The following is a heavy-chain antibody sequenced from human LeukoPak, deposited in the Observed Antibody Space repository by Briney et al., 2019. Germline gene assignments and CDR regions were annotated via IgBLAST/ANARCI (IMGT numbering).Heavy chain of an antibody. CDR3: ARDNWNYDFDY. CDR2: IYSGGNT. J-gene: IGHJ4*02. D-gene: IGHD1-7*01. CDR1: GFTVSSNH. Sequence: QPGGSLRLSCAASGFTVSSNHMGWVRQAPGKGLEWVSVIYSGGNTNYADSVRGRFTISRDNSKNTLFLQMNSLRVEDTAVYYCARDNWNYDFDYWGQGTLVTVSS. V-gene: IGHV3-66*01.